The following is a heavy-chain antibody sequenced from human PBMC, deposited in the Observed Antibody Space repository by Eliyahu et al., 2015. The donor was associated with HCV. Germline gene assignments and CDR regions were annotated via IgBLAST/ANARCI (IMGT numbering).Heavy chain of an antibody. CDR1: GFXFSSYG. CDR3: ARGPYSGSYYVDY. CDR2: IWYDGSNK. V-gene: IGHV3-33*01. J-gene: IGHJ4*02. D-gene: IGHD1-26*01. Sequence: QVQLVESGGGVVQPGRSLRLSCAASGFXFSSYGMHWVRQAPGKGLEWVAVIWYDGSNKYYADSVKGRFTISRDNSKNTLYLQMNSLRAEDTAVYYCARGPYSGSYYVDYWGQGTLVTVSS.